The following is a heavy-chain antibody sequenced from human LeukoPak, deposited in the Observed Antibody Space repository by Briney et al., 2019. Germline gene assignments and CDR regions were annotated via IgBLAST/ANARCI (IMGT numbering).Heavy chain of an antibody. CDR2: IYTSGST. CDR3: ARDYTVTTGDDY. V-gene: IGHV4-61*02. D-gene: IGHD4-17*01. Sequence: SQTLSLTCTVSGGSISSGSYYWSWIRQPAGKGLEWIGRIYTSGSTNYNPSLKSRVTISVDTSKNQFSLKLSSVTAADTAVYHCARDYTVTTGDDYWGQGTLVTVSS. J-gene: IGHJ4*02. CDR1: GGSISSGSYY.